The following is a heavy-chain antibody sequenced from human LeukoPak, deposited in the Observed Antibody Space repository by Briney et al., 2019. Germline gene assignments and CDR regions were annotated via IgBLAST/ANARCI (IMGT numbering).Heavy chain of an antibody. V-gene: IGHV4-34*01. J-gene: IGHJ4*02. CDR1: GGSFSGYY. CDR3: AREPMITFGGVIVSPHYYFDY. D-gene: IGHD3-16*02. CDR2: INHSGST. Sequence: SETLSLTCAVYGGSFSGYYCSWIRQPPGKGLEWIGEINHSGSTNYNPSLKSRVTISVDTSKNQFSLKLSSVTAADTAVYYCAREPMITFGGVIVSPHYYFDYWGQGNLVTVS.